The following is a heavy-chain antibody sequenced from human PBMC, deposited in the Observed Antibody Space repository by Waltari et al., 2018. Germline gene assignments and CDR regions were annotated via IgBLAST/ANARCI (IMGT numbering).Heavy chain of an antibody. CDR2: LTANGGHK. V-gene: IGHV3-23*01. J-gene: IGHJ6*02. CDR1: EFTFSAYA. D-gene: IGHD6-19*01. CDR3: AREGAEQWVVEDYGMDV. Sequence: EMQLLESGGDLVQPGGSLRLSCAASEFTFSAYAMSWVRQAPGKGLEWVSALTANGGHKYYADSVRGRFTVSRDNAKNTLYLQMDTLRAEDTAVYYCAREGAEQWVVEDYGMDVWGQGTTVTVSS.